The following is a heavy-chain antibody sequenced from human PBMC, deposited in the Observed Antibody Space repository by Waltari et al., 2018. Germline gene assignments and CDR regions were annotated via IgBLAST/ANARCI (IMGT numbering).Heavy chain of an antibody. J-gene: IGHJ5*02. CDR1: GYTFTGYY. CDR2: INRDSSGT. CDR3: ARAVQLVDLNWFDP. Sequence: QVQLVQSGAEVKKPGASVKVSCKASGYTFTGYYMHWVRQAPGQGLEWMGWINRDSSGTNYAQKFQGRVTMTRDTSISTAYMELSRLGSDDTALYYWARAVQLVDLNWFDPWGQGTLVTVSS. D-gene: IGHD6-6*01. V-gene: IGHV1-2*02.